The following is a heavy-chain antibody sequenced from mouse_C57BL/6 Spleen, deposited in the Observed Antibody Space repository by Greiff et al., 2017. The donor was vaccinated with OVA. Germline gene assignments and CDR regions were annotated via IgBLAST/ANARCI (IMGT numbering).Heavy chain of an antibody. CDR3: ALFITTVVATSDY. Sequence: EVQLQQSGAELVKPGASVKLSCTASGFNIKDYYIHWVKQRTEQGLEWIGRIDPEDGETKYAPKFQGTAPITAATSSNTAYLQLSSLTSEDTAVYYCALFITTVVATSDYWGQGTTRTVSS. CDR1: GFNIKDYY. D-gene: IGHD1-1*01. CDR2: IDPEDGET. V-gene: IGHV14-2*01. J-gene: IGHJ2*01.